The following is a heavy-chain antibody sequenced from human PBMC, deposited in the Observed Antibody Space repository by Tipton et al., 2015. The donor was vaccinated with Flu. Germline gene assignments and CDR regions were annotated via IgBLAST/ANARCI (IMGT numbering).Heavy chain of an antibody. V-gene: IGHV5-51*01. CDR1: GYSFTSYW. D-gene: IGHD5-18*01. J-gene: IGHJ4*02. CDR3: ARPSNTAMVPFDSDFFDC. CDR2: IYPDDSDT. Sequence: QLVQSGAEVKKPGESLKISCKGSGYSFTSYWIGWVRQMPGKGLEWMGIIYPDDSDTRYSPSFQGQVTISADKSISTAYLQWSSLKASDTAMYYCARPSNTAMVPFDSDFFDCWGQGTLVTVSS.